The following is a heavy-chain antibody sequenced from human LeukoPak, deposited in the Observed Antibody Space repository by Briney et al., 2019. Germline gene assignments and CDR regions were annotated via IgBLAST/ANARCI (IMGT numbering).Heavy chain of an antibody. CDR3: ARFHGSGFYLDY. D-gene: IGHD3-10*01. V-gene: IGHV4-4*07. CDR2: IYISGST. CDR1: GGSISNYY. J-gene: IGHJ4*02. Sequence: SETLSLTCTVSGGSISNYYWSWVRQPAGKGLEWIGRIYISGSTNYNPSLKSRVTISVDKSKNQFSLKLSSVTASDTAVYYCARFHGSGFYLDYWGQGTLVTVSS.